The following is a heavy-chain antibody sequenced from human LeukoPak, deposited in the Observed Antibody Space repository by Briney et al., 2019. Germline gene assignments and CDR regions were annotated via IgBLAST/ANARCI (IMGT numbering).Heavy chain of an antibody. J-gene: IGHJ6*03. CDR3: ARGAGGYYYMDV. V-gene: IGHV3-11*01. CDR1: GFTFSDYY. CDR2: MSSSGSSI. Sequence: PGGSLRLSCAASGFTFSDYYMSWIRQAPGKGLEWVSYMSSSGSSIYYADSVKGRFTISRDNATNSLYLQMNSLRADDTAVYYCARGAGGYYYMDVWGKGTTVTVSS.